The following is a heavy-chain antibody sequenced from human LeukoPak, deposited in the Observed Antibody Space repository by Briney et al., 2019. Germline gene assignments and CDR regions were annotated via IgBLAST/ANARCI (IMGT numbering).Heavy chain of an antibody. CDR1: GGSFSGYY. J-gene: IGHJ4*02. CDR3: ARGEGYSSGYYLYYFDY. V-gene: IGHV4-34*01. CDR2: INHSGST. Sequence: SSETLSLTCAVYGGSFSGYYWSWIRQPPGKGLEWIGEINHSGSTNYNPSLKSRVTISVDTSKNQFSLKLSSVTAADTAVYYCARGEGYSSGYYLYYFDYWGQGTLVTVSS. D-gene: IGHD6-19*01.